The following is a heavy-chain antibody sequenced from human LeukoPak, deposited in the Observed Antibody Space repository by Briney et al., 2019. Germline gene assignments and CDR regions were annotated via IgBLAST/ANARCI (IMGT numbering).Heavy chain of an antibody. J-gene: IGHJ5*02. CDR2: ISGGSGTI. CDR1: GFTFTNYN. V-gene: IGHV3-48*01. CDR3: ARLYGDWFDP. Sequence: GGSPRLSCAASGFTFTNYNMNWVRQAPGKGLEWISYISGGSGTIYYADSVRGRFTVSRDNAKDSLWLQMDSLRVEDTAVYFCARLYGDWFDPWGPGTLVTVSS. D-gene: IGHD4-17*01.